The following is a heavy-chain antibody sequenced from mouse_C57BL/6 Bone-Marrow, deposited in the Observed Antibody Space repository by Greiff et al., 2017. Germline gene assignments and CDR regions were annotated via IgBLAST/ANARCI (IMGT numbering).Heavy chain of an antibody. D-gene: IGHD1-1*01. V-gene: IGHV14-3*01. CDR2: IDPANGNT. CDR1: GFNIKNTY. J-gene: IGHJ1*03. CDR3: ARSSLLLRYSYWYFDV. Sequence: EVKLLESAAELVRPGASVKLSCTASGFNIKNTYMHWVKQRPEQGLEWIGRIDPANGNTKYAPKFQGKAPITADTSSNTAYLQLSSLTSEDTAIYYCARSSLLLRYSYWYFDVWGTGTTVTVSS.